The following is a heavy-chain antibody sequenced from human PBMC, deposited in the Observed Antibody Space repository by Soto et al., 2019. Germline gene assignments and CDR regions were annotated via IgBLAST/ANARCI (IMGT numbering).Heavy chain of an antibody. CDR1: DGYFSTYY. Sequence: SETLSLTCAVDDGYFSTYYWNWIRQSPGKGLEWIGKINYSGSNNYNPSLKSRVTISIDMSKNQVSLKLTSVTAADTAVYFCARGGSSHWQGAFDIWGQGTTVTVS. J-gene: IGHJ3*02. CDR2: INYSGSN. V-gene: IGHV4-34*01. CDR3: ARGGSSHWQGAFDI. D-gene: IGHD1-26*01.